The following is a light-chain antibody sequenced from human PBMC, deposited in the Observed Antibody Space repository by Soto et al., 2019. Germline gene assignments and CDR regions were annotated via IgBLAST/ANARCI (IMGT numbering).Light chain of an antibody. Sequence: EIVLTQSPGTLSLSPGERATLSCRASQSVSNNYLAWYQQKPGQAPRLLIYRTSNRATGIPDRFSGSGSGTDFTLTISRLEPEDFAVYYCQQHGTSPITFGQGTRLEIK. J-gene: IGKJ5*01. CDR1: QSVSNNY. CDR3: QQHGTSPIT. CDR2: RTS. V-gene: IGKV3-20*01.